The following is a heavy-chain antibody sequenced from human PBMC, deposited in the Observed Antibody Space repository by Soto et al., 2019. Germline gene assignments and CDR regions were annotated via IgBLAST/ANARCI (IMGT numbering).Heavy chain of an antibody. Sequence: GASVKVSCKASGYIFTTYAMHWVRQAPGQRLEWMGWINAGNGNRRYSEKFQGRVTMTEDTSTDTAYMELSSLRSEDTAVYYCAISFYYDRRVYYFGFSRFDSGGEGTLVTVSP. CDR1: GYIFTTYA. CDR2: INAGNGNR. D-gene: IGHD3-22*01. CDR3: AISFYYDRRVYYFGFSRFDS. V-gene: IGHV1-3*01. J-gene: IGHJ4*02.